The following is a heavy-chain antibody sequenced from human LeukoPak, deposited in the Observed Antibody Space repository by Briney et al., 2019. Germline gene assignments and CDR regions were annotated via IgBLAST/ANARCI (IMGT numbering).Heavy chain of an antibody. D-gene: IGHD3-22*01. CDR3: ARAPYYYDSSGSHDAFDI. V-gene: IGHV1-46*01. CDR1: GYTFTSYY. CDR2: INPSGGST. Sequence: ASVKVSCKASGYTFTSYYMHWVRQAPGQGLEWMGIINPSGGSTSYAQKFQGRVTMTRDMSTSTVYMELSSLRSEDTAVYYCARAPYYYDSSGSHDAFDIWGQGTMVTVSS. J-gene: IGHJ3*02.